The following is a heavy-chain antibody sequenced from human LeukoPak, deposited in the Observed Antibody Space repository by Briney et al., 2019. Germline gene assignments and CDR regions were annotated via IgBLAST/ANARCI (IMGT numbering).Heavy chain of an antibody. CDR1: GYTFTGYY. V-gene: IGHV1-2*02. CDR2: INPNSGGT. J-gene: IGHJ4*02. D-gene: IGHD5-24*01. CDR3: ARDLEDGGYNTFDY. Sequence: ASVKVSCKAPGYTFTGYYMHWVRQAPGQGLEWMGWINPNSGGTNYAQKFQGRVTMTRDTSISTAYMELSRLRYDDTAVYYCARDLEDGGYNTFDYWGQGALVTVSS.